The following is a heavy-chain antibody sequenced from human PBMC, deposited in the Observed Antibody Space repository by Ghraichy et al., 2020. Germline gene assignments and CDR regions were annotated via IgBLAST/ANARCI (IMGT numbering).Heavy chain of an antibody. CDR2: IRYDGSNK. J-gene: IGHJ3*02. V-gene: IGHV3-30*02. CDR3: AIYLLVDTAMDGGAFDI. D-gene: IGHD5-18*01. Sequence: GESLNISCAASGFTFSSYGMHWVRQAPGKGLEWVAFIRYDGSNKYYADSVKGRFTISRDNSKNTLYLQMNSLRAEDTAVYYCAIYLLVDTAMDGGAFDIWGQGTMVTVSS. CDR1: GFTFSSYG.